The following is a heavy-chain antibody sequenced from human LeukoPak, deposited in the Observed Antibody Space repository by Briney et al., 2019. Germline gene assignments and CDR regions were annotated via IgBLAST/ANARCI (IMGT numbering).Heavy chain of an antibody. CDR1: GGIFSSSA. CDR2: IIPMLGIP. CDR3: ARGPWNPARFDY. D-gene: IGHD1-1*01. Sequence: SVKVSCKASGGIFSSSAINWVRQAPGQGLEWMGRIIPMLGIPNYAQKFQGRVTITADKFTSTAYMELSSLRSEDTAVYYCARGPWNPARFDYWGQGTLVTVSS. J-gene: IGHJ4*02. V-gene: IGHV1-69*04.